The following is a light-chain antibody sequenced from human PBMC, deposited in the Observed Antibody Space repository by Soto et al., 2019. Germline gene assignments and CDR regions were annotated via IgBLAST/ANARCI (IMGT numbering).Light chain of an antibody. J-gene: IGKJ4*01. V-gene: IGKV1-5*03. Sequence: DIQMAQSPSTLSASVGDRVTITCRASQSISSWLAWYQQKPGKAPKLLIYKASSLESGVPSRFSGSGSGTEFTLTISSLQPDDFATYYCQQYNSYSLTFGGGTKVEIK. CDR3: QQYNSYSLT. CDR1: QSISSW. CDR2: KAS.